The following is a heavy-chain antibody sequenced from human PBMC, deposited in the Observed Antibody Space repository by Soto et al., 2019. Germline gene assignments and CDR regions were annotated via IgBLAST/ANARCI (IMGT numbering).Heavy chain of an antibody. CDR3: ARVASIYYYYYYMDV. V-gene: IGHV1-69*02. Sequence: QVQLVQSGAEVKKPGSSVKVSCKASGGTFSSYTISWVRQAPGQGLEWMGRIIPILGIANYAQKFQGRVTITADKSTSTADMELSSLRSEDTAVYYCARVASIYYYYYYMDVWGKGTTVTVSS. CDR1: GGTFSSYT. CDR2: IIPILGIA. J-gene: IGHJ6*03. D-gene: IGHD2-21*01.